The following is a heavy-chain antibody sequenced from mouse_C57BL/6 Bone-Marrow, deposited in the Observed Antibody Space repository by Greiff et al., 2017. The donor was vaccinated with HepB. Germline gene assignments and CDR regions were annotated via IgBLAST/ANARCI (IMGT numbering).Heavy chain of an antibody. CDR3: ARGPFITTVVATGYFDY. CDR2: IYPGDGDT. Sequence: QVQLQQSGPELVKPGASVKISCKASGYAFSSSWMNWVKQRPGKGLEWIGRIYPGDGDTNYNGKFKGKATLTADKSSSTAYMQLSSLTSEDSAVYFCARGPFITTVVATGYFDYWGQGTTLTVSS. J-gene: IGHJ2*01. D-gene: IGHD1-1*01. CDR1: GYAFSSSW. V-gene: IGHV1-82*01.